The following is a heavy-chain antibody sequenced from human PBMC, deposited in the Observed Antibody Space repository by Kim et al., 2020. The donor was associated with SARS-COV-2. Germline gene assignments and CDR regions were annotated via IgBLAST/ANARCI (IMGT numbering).Heavy chain of an antibody. V-gene: IGHV3-7*03. Sequence: GGSLRLSCASSGFTFSSYWMSWVRQAPGKGLEWVANIKQDGSEKYYVDSVKGRFTISRDNAKNSLYLQMNSLRAEDTAVYYCARDLVIAVAGNWFDPWGQGTLVTVSS. J-gene: IGHJ5*02. D-gene: IGHD6-19*01. CDR3: ARDLVIAVAGNWFDP. CDR2: IKQDGSEK. CDR1: GFTFSSYW.